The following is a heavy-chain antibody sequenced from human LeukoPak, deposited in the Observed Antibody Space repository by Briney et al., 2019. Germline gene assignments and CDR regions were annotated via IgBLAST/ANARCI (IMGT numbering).Heavy chain of an antibody. D-gene: IGHD1-1*01. V-gene: IGHV3-23*01. CDR1: GFTFSSYA. CDR3: AKLRGPTSGAPDH. Sequence: GGSLRLCCAASGFTFSSYAMTWVRQAPGKGLEWVSGISGSGGSIYYADSVKGRFTISRDNSKNTLYLQMNSLRAEDTALYYCAKLRGPTSGAPDHWGQGTLVTVSS. J-gene: IGHJ4*02. CDR2: ISGSGGSI.